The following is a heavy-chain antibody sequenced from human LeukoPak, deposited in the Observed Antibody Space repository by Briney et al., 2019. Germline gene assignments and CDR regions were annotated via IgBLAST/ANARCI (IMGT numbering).Heavy chain of an antibody. J-gene: IGHJ4*02. Sequence: PGRSLRLSCAASGFTFSSYAMHWVRQAPGKGLEWVAVISYDGSNKYYADSVKGRFTISRDNSKNTLYLQMNSLRAEDTAVYYCARDLFGYSYGSLDYWGQGTLVTVSS. V-gene: IGHV3-30-3*01. D-gene: IGHD5-18*01. CDR3: ARDLFGYSYGSLDY. CDR1: GFTFSSYA. CDR2: ISYDGSNK.